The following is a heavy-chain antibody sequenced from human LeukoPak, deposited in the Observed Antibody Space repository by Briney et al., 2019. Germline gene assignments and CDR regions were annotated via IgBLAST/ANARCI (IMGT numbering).Heavy chain of an antibody. CDR3: ARRSGYYYYGMDV. CDR2: IYYSGST. CDR1: GGSVSSGSYY. V-gene: IGHV4-61*01. Sequence: SETLSLTCTVSGGSVSSGSYYWSWIRQPPGKGLEWIGYIYYSGSTNYNLSLKSRVTISVDTSKNQFSLKLSSVTAADTAVYYCARRSGYYYYGMDVWGQGTTVTVSS. J-gene: IGHJ6*02.